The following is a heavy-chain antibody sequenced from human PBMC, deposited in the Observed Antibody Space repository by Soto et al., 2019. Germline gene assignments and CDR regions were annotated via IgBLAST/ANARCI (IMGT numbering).Heavy chain of an antibody. J-gene: IGHJ4*02. CDR1: GYTFTSYG. D-gene: IGHD4-17*01. CDR3: ARDLLHDYGDYGVDY. CDR2: ISAYNGNT. Sequence: GASVKVSCKASGYTFTSYGISWVRQAPGQGLEWMGWISAYNGNTNYAQKLQGRVTMTTDTSTSTAYMELRSLRSDDTAVYYCARDLLHDYGDYGVDYWGQGTLVTVSS. V-gene: IGHV1-18*01.